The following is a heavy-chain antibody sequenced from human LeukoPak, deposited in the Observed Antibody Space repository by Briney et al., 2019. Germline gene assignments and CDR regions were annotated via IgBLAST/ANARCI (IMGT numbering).Heavy chain of an antibody. V-gene: IGHV3-48*03. Sequence: GGSLRLSCAASGFTFSSYEMNWVRQAPGKGLEWVSHISSGGSSTYYADSVKGRFTISRDNAKNSVYLQVNTLRAEDTAVYYCARDAVVRGLSGNGMDVWGQGTTVIVSS. D-gene: IGHD3-10*01. CDR1: GFTFSSYE. J-gene: IGHJ6*02. CDR2: ISSGGSST. CDR3: ARDAVVRGLSGNGMDV.